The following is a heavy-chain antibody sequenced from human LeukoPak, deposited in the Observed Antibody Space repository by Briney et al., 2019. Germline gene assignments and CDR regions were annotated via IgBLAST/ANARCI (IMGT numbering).Heavy chain of an antibody. V-gene: IGHV4-59*01. J-gene: IGHJ5*02. CDR1: GGSISSYY. CDR3: AREDGYCSGGSCST. CDR2: IYYSGST. Sequence: SETLSLTCTVSGGSISSYYWSWIRQPPGKGLEWIGYIYYSGSTNYNPSLKSRVTISVDTSKNQFSLKLSSVTAADTAVYYCAREDGYCSGGSCSTWGQGTLVTVSS. D-gene: IGHD2-15*01.